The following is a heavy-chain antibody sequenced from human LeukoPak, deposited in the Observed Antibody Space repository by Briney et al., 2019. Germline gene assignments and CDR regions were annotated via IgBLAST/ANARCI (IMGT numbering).Heavy chain of an antibody. CDR1: GGSFSGYY. CDR2: INHSGSA. V-gene: IGHV4-34*01. J-gene: IGHJ4*02. CDR3: ARDPGSGTPYYFDY. D-gene: IGHD3-10*01. Sequence: SETLSLTCAVYGGSFSGYYWSWIRQPPGKGLEWIGEINHSGSANYNPSLKSRVTMSVDTSKNQFSLKLSSVTAADTAVYYCARDPGSGTPYYFDYWGQGTLVTVSS.